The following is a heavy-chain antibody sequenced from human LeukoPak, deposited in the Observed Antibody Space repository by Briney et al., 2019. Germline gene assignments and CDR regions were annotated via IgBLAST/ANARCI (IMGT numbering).Heavy chain of an antibody. CDR1: GGSISSGSYY. CDR3: ARRVYSSGWYYFDY. V-gene: IGHV4-61*02. D-gene: IGHD6-19*01. Sequence: SQTLSLTCTVSGGSISSGSYYWSWIRQPAGKGLEWIGRIYTSGSTNYNPSLKSRVTISVDTSKNQFSLKLSSVTAADTAVYYCARRVYSSGWYYFDYWGQGTLVIVSS. J-gene: IGHJ4*02. CDR2: IYTSGST.